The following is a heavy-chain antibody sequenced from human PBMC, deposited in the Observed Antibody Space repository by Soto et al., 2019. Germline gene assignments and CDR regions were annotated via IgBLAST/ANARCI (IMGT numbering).Heavy chain of an antibody. CDR2: IDPSDSYT. CDR3: ARQRSSGYPDAFDI. D-gene: IGHD3-3*01. Sequence: GESLKISGRSSGNSFTRYWISWVRQMPGKGLEWMGRIDPSDSYTNYSPSFQGHVTISADKSISTAYLQWSSLKASDTAMYYCARQRSSGYPDAFDIWGQGTMVTVS. J-gene: IGHJ3*02. V-gene: IGHV5-10-1*01. CDR1: GNSFTRYW.